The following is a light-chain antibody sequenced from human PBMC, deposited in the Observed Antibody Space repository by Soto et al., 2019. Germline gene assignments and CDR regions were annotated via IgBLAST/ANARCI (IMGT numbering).Light chain of an antibody. J-gene: IGLJ1*01. Sequence: QSVLTQPPSASGTAGQRVTISCSGSTSNIGSNTVNWYQQLPGTAPRTLIYSNNQRPSGVPDRFSGSKSGNTASLTISGLQAEDEADYYCCSYAGSVYVFGTGTKVTV. CDR2: SNN. CDR1: TSNIGSNT. V-gene: IGLV1-44*01. CDR3: CSYAGSVYV.